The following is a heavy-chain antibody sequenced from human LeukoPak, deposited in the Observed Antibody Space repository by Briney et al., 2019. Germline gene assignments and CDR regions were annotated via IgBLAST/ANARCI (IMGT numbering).Heavy chain of an antibody. Sequence: ASVKVSCKASGYTFTSYAMHWVRQAPGQRLEWMGWTNAGNGNTKYSQKFQGRVTITRDTSASTAYMELSSLRSEDTAVYYCAREGVRYYYYYYGMDVWGQGTTVTVSS. D-gene: IGHD3-3*01. CDR2: TNAGNGNT. CDR3: AREGVRYYYYYYGMDV. J-gene: IGHJ6*02. V-gene: IGHV1-3*01. CDR1: GYTFTSYA.